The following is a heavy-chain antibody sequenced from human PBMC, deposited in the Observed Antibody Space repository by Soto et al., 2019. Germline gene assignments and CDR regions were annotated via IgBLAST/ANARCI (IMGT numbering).Heavy chain of an antibody. D-gene: IGHD2-2*01. Sequence: QVQLVQSGAEVKKPGSSVKVSCKASGGTFSSYAISWVRQAPGQGLEWMGGIIPIFGTANYAQKFQGRVTITAEESTSTAYMELSSLRSEDTAVYYCARKGGPAAHKPTPGDYYYYGMDVWGQGTTVTVSS. CDR3: ARKGGPAAHKPTPGDYYYYGMDV. CDR1: GGTFSSYA. CDR2: IIPIFGTA. V-gene: IGHV1-69*01. J-gene: IGHJ6*02.